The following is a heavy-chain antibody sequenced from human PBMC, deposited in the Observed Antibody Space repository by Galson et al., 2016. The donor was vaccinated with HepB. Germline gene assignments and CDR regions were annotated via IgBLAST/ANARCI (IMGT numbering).Heavy chain of an antibody. D-gene: IGHD4-17*01. CDR3: ARDGSLGPTVTTGGHGMDV. CDR2: IWYDGSNK. J-gene: IGHJ6*02. CDR1: GFTFRSYG. V-gene: IGHV3-33*01. Sequence: SLRLPCAASGFTFRSYGMHWVRQAPGKGLEWVAVIWYDGSNKYYADSVKGRFTISRDNSKNTLYLQMNSLRAEDTAVYYCARDGSLGPTVTTGGHGMDVWGQGTTVPVSS.